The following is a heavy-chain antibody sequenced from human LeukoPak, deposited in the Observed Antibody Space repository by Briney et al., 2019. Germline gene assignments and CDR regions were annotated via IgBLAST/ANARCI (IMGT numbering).Heavy chain of an antibody. CDR3: AKDLYHRYYHNSGHAFDY. CDR2: INPSGGST. CDR1: GYTFTSYN. D-gene: IGHD3-22*01. V-gene: IGHV1-46*01. J-gene: IGHJ4*02. Sequence: ASVKVSCKASGYTFTSYNMHWVRQAPGQGLEWMGIINPSGGSTNYAQKFQGRVTMTRDTSASTVYMELSSLRSEDTAVYYCAKDLYHRYYHNSGHAFDYWGQGTLVTVSS.